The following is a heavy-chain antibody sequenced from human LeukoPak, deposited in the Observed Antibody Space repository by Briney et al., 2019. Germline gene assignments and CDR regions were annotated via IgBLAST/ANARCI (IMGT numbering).Heavy chain of an antibody. Sequence: SETLSLTCTVTGGSISSGSNSWNWIRQPAGKDPEWLGRIYSSGSTSYNPSLKSRVTISVDTSKKQFSLTLSSVTAADTAVYYCARESSGYPYYFDFWGQGTLVTLSS. V-gene: IGHV4-61*02. D-gene: IGHD3-22*01. J-gene: IGHJ4*02. CDR3: ARESSGYPYYFDF. CDR2: IYSSGST. CDR1: GGSISSGSNS.